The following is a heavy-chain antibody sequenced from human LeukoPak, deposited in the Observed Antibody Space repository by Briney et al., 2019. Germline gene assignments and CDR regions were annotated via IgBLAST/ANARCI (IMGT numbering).Heavy chain of an antibody. CDR2: IYYSGST. CDR1: GGSISSGDYY. J-gene: IGHJ4*02. D-gene: IGHD1-26*01. V-gene: IGHV4-30-4*08. CDR3: ARWELLRYYFDY. Sequence: SETLSLTCTVSGGSISSGDYYWSWIRQPPGKGLEWFGYIYYSGSTYYNPSLKSRVTISVDTSKNQFSLKLSSVTAADTAVYYCARWELLRYYFDYWGQGTLVTVSS.